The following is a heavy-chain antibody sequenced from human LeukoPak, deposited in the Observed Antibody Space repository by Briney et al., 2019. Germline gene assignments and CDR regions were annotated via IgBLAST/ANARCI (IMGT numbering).Heavy chain of an antibody. Sequence: PSETLSLTCTVSGGSISSYYWSWIRQPPGKGLEWIGEINHSGSTNYNPSLKSRVTISVDTSKNQFSLKLSSVTAADTAVYYCARGDYSNWFDPWGQGTLVTVSS. CDR2: INHSGST. D-gene: IGHD4-11*01. CDR1: GGSISSYY. J-gene: IGHJ5*02. CDR3: ARGDYSNWFDP. V-gene: IGHV4-34*01.